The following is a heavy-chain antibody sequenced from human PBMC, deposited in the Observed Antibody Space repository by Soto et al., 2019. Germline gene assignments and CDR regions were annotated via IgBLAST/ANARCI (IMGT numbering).Heavy chain of an antibody. V-gene: IGHV3-53*04. CDR2: IYSGGST. J-gene: IGHJ3*02. Sequence: PGGSLRLSCAASGFTVSSNYMIWVRQAPGKGLEWVSVIYSGGSTYYADSVKGRLTISRHNSKNTLYLQMNSLRAEDTAVYYCASIGYCSGGSCFHDAFDIWGQGTMVTVSS. CDR3: ASIGYCSGGSCFHDAFDI. D-gene: IGHD2-15*01. CDR1: GFTVSSNY.